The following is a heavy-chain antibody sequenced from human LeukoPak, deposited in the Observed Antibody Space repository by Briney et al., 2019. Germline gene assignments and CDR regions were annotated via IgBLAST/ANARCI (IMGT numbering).Heavy chain of an antibody. CDR2: IIPIFGTA. V-gene: IGHV1-69*06. D-gene: IGHD4-23*01. CDR3: SSRVVGGNSAIEY. J-gene: IGHJ4*02. CDR1: GGISSTNA. Sequence: SVKVSCKASGGISSTNAISWVRQAPGQGLEWMGRIIPIFGTANYAQKFLGRVSITADTSTSTAYMELNNLRSEDTAVYYCSSRVVGGNSAIEYWGQGTLVTVSS.